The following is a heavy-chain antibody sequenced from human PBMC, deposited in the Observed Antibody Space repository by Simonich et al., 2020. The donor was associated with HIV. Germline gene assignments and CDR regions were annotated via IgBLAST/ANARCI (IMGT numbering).Heavy chain of an antibody. CDR2: INHSGST. J-gene: IGHJ4*02. CDR3: ARHDGLTGEWSFDY. D-gene: IGHD7-27*01. Sequence: QVQLQQWGAGLLKPSETLSLTCAVYGGSFSGYYWSWIRQSPGKGLEWIGEINHSGSTNYNPSLKSRVTISVDTFKNQFSLKLSSVTAADTAVYYCARHDGLTGEWSFDYWGQGTLVTVSS. V-gene: IGHV4-34*01. CDR1: GGSFSGYY.